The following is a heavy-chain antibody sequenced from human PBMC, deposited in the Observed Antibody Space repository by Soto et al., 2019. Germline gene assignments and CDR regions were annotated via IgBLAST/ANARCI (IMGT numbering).Heavy chain of an antibody. CDR1: GGSISSYY. D-gene: IGHD2-15*01. V-gene: IGHV4-59*12. CDR3: AREVRYCSGGSCGYFQH. J-gene: IGHJ1*01. CDR2: IYYSGST. Sequence: SETLSLTCTVSGGSISSYYWSWIRQPPGKGLEWIGYIYYSGSTNYNPSLKSRVTISVDTSKNQFSLKLSSVTAADTAVYYCAREVRYCSGGSCGYFQHWGQGTLVTVSS.